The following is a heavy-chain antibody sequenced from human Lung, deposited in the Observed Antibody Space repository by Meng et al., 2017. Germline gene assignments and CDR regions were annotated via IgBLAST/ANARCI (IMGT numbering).Heavy chain of an antibody. J-gene: IGHJ4*02. Sequence: QGQLHQWGAGLLKPSETLSLTCVVSGGSFSDYYWSWIRHPPGKGLEWIGEINHSGSTNYNPSLESRATISVDTSQNNLSLKLSSVTAADSAVYYCARGPTTMAHDFDYWGQGTLVTVSS. CDR3: ARGPTTMAHDFDY. V-gene: IGHV4-34*01. CDR2: INHSGST. D-gene: IGHD4-11*01. CDR1: GGSFSDYY.